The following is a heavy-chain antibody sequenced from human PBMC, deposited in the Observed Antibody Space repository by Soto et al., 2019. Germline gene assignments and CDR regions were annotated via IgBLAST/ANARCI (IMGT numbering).Heavy chain of an antibody. Sequence: EVQFVDSGGGLIQPGGSLRLSCAASGFSVRSSHMSWVRQAPGKGLEWVSIMYSGGDTYYAVSVKGRFTISRDNSKNTVFLQMNTLRHDDTAMYFCARLSLYDSGSYSFRYNCFHPWGQGTLVTVSS. V-gene: IGHV3-53*01. CDR1: GFSVRSSH. CDR3: ARLSLYDSGSYSFRYNCFHP. D-gene: IGHD3-10*01. J-gene: IGHJ5*02. CDR2: MYSGGDT.